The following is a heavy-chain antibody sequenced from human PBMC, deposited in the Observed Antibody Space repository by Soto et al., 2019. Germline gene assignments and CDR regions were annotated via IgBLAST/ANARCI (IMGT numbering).Heavy chain of an antibody. V-gene: IGHV1-69*02. D-gene: IGHD3-10*01. CDR2: IIPVLGIA. CDR1: GGTFSSYT. CDR3: ARHLVRGVPPSRCGMDV. J-gene: IGHJ6*02. Sequence: QVQLVQSGAEVKKPGSSVKVSCKASGGTFSSYTISWVRQAPGQGLEWMGRIIPVLGIANYSQKFQGRVTITADKSTSTAYMELGSLRSEDTAVYYCARHLVRGVPPSRCGMDVWGQGTRVTVSS.